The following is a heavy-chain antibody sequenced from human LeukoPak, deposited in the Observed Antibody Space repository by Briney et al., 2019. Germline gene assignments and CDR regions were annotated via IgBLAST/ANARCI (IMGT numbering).Heavy chain of an antibody. CDR3: ARAIGSGMGSYWFDP. CDR1: GFAFTTYC. V-gene: IGHV3-74*01. Sequence: GGSLRLSCAASGFAFTTYCMHWVRQAPGKGLVWVSRISSDGSTTSYADSVKGRFTISRDRAKNTLYLQMNSLRAEDTAVYYCARAIGSGMGSYWFDPWGRGTLVTVSS. CDR2: ISSDGSTT. D-gene: IGHD1-1*01. J-gene: IGHJ5*02.